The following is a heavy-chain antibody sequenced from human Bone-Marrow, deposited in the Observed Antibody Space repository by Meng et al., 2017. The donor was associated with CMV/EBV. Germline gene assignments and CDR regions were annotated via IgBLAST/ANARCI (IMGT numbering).Heavy chain of an antibody. CDR2: IKCDGSEK. J-gene: IGHJ1*01. CDR3: ANTNDYGGYSLN. Sequence: GESLKISCAASGFTFSSSWMHWVCQAPEKGLEWVADIKCDGSEKYYVDSVKGRLTISRDSAKNSLYLQVNSLRAEDMTVYYCANTNDYGGYSLNWGQGTLVTVSS. V-gene: IGHV3-52*01. D-gene: IGHD4-23*01. CDR1: GFTFSSSW.